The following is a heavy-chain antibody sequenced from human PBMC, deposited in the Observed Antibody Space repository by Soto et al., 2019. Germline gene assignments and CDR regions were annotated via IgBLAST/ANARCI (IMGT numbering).Heavy chain of an antibody. D-gene: IGHD2-15*01. V-gene: IGHV3-23*01. CDR3: VGCGSCYSGHY. CDR1: GFTFSSYA. CDR2: ISGSGGST. Sequence: GGSLRLSCAASGFTFSSYAMSWVRQAPGKGLEWVSAISGSGGSTYYADSVKGRFTISRDNSKNTLYLQMNSLRAEDTAVYYCVGCGSCYSGHYWGQGTLVTVSS. J-gene: IGHJ4*02.